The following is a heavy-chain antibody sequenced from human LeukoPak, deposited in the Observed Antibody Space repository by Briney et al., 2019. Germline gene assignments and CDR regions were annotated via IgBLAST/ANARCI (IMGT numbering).Heavy chain of an antibody. CDR1: GGSISSSTYY. D-gene: IGHD3-16*01. V-gene: IGHV4-39*01. Sequence: PSETLSLTCTVSGGSISSSTYYWGWIRRPPGKGLEWIGSIYYSGSTYYNPSLKSRVTVSVDTSKNQFSLKLSSVPAADTAVYYCVRGSTLRHYQYWGQGTLVTVSS. CDR3: VRGSTLRHYQY. CDR2: IYYSGST. J-gene: IGHJ4*02.